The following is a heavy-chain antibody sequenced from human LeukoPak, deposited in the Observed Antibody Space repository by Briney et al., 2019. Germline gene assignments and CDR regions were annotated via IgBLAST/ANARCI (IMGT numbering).Heavy chain of an antibody. CDR3: ARAPVEMATITGYFYYGMDV. J-gene: IGHJ6*02. CDR1: EYTFSSYY. Sequence: ASVKVSCKASEYTFSSYYIHWVRQAPGQGLEWMGIINPSGGSTSYAQRSQGRVTMTRDTSTNTVYMEVSRLRSEDTAVYYCARAPVEMATITGYFYYGMDVWGQGTTVTVSS. V-gene: IGHV1-46*01. D-gene: IGHD5-24*01. CDR2: INPSGGST.